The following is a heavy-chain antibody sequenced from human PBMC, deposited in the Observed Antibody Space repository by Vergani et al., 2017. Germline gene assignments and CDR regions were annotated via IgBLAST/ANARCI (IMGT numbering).Heavy chain of an antibody. Sequence: EVQMVESGGGLVQPGGSLRLSCAASGFTVSSNYMSWVRQAPGQGLEWGSVIYSGGSTYYADSVKGRFTISRDNSKNTLYLQMNSLRAEDTAVYYCARDLGGYFMDVWGQGSTVTVSS. CDR1: GFTVSSNY. CDR2: IYSGGST. D-gene: IGHD1-26*01. V-gene: IGHV3-66*02. CDR3: ARDLGGYFMDV. J-gene: IGHJ6*02.